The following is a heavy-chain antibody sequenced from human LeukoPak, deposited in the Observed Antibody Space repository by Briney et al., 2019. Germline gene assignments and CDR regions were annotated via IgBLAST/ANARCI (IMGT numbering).Heavy chain of an antibody. CDR1: GLTFSDYS. D-gene: IGHD4-11*01. CDR2: ISAGGGST. V-gene: IGHV3-23*01. J-gene: IGHJ4*02. Sequence: PGGSLRLSCAASGLTFSDYSMTWVRQAPGKGLFWVSGISAGGGSTYYADSVKGRFTISRDNSRNTLYLQMNSLRAEDTAVYYCAKTTLIDYWGQGTLVTVSS. CDR3: AKTTLIDY.